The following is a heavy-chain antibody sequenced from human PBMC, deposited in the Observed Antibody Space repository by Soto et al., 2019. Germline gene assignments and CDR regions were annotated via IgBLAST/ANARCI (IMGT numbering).Heavy chain of an antibody. D-gene: IGHD1-26*01. CDR1: VFTFSSCA. V-gene: IGHV3-23*01. CDR3: GKGRSYYYYYGVDV. Sequence: GSLRLSCAASVFTFSSCAMGWVRQAPGKGLEWVSDIIDSGGSTYYADAVKGRFTISRDNSKSTLYLQMNSLRAEDTAVYYCGKGRSYYYYYGVDVWGQGTTVTVSS. CDR2: IIDSGGST. J-gene: IGHJ6*02.